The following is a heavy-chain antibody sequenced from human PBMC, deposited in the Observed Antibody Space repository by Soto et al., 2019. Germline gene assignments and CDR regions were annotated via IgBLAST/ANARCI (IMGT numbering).Heavy chain of an antibody. D-gene: IGHD1-1*01. CDR3: AKESTWTRNFDY. J-gene: IGHJ4*02. CDR1: GFTVSSNY. V-gene: IGHV3-53*01. Sequence: GGSLRLSCAASGFTVSSNYMSWVRQAPGKGLEWVANLYTGGNTYYADSVKGRFTISRDNSKNTLYLQMNSLRAEDTAVYYCAKESTWTRNFDYWGQGTPVTVSS. CDR2: LYTGGNT.